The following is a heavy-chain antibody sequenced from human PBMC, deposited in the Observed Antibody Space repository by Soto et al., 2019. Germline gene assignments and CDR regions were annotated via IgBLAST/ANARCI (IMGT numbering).Heavy chain of an antibody. J-gene: IGHJ6*02. CDR2: ISGSGGTT. D-gene: IGHD6-13*01. Sequence: PGGSLRLSCTASGFTFSTYAMSWVRQAPGKGLEWVSAISGSGGTTYYADSVKGRFTISRDNSKNTLYLQMNSLRAEDTAVYYCAKDLWGSSWYSYYYYYGMDVWGQGTTVTVSS. V-gene: IGHV3-23*01. CDR1: GFTFSTYA. CDR3: AKDLWGSSWYSYYYYYGMDV.